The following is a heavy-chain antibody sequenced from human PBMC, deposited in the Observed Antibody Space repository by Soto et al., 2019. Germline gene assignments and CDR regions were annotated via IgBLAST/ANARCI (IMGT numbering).Heavy chain of an antibody. CDR3: ATMGTPATGLYYFDY. D-gene: IGHD2-15*01. V-gene: IGHV4-30-4*01. CDR2: ISYNGSA. Sequence: SETLSLTCTVSGGSISSGNYYWSWIRQPPGKSMEWIGFISYNGSAYYKPSLKSRVAISVDTSKNQFSLNLGFVTAVDIAVYYCATMGTPATGLYYFDYWGQGTLVTVSS. J-gene: IGHJ4*02. CDR1: GGSISSGNYY.